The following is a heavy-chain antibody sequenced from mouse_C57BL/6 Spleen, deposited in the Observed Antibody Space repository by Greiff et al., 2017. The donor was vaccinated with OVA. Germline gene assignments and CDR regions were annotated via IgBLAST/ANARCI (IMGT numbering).Heavy chain of an antibody. V-gene: IGHV1-62-2*01. J-gene: IGHJ2*01. D-gene: IGHD1-1*01. CDR1: GYTFTEYT. CDR3: ARQNYYGAFDY. CDR2: FYPGSGSL. Sequence: VQLQQSGAELVKPGASVKLSCKASGYTFTEYTIHWVKQRSGQGLEWIGWFYPGSGSLNYNEKFKDKATLTADKSSSTVYMELSRLTSEASAVDVWARQNYYGAFDYWGQGTTLTVSS.